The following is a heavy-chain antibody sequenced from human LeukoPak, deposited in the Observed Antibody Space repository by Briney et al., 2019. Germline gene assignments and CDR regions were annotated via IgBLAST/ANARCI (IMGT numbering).Heavy chain of an antibody. CDR2: IYHSGRT. D-gene: IGHD3-3*01. CDR3: ARGDPNYDFWSGYYSFSPINWFDP. V-gene: IGHV4-38-2*02. Sequence: SETLSLTCTVSGYSITNNYYWDWIRQPPGKGLEWIASIYHSGRTYYNPALKSRVTISVDTSKNQFSLKLSSVTAADTAVYYCARGDPNYDFWSGYYSFSPINWFDPWGQGTLVTVSS. J-gene: IGHJ5*02. CDR1: GYSITNNYY.